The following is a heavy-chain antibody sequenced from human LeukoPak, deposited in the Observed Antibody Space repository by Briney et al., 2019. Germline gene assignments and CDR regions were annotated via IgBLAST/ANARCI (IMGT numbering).Heavy chain of an antibody. J-gene: IGHJ4*02. V-gene: IGHV1-8*01. CDR3: ARDRGGAWQQLVFDY. Sequence: ASVKASCKASGYTFTSYDINWVRQATGQGLEWMGWMNPNSGGTNYAQKFQGWVTITRDTSASTAYMELSSLRSEDTAVYYCARDRGGAWQQLVFDYWGQGTLVTVSS. CDR2: MNPNSGGT. D-gene: IGHD6-13*01. CDR1: GYTFTSYD.